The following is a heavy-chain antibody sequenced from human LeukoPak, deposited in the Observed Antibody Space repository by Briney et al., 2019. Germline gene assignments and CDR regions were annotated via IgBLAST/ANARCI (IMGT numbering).Heavy chain of an antibody. CDR1: GFTFSSYW. V-gene: IGHV3-74*01. J-gene: IGHJ5*02. CDR2: INSDGSST. CDR3: AREGKGSSSWYTNWFDP. Sequence: PGGSLRLSCAASGFTFSSYWMPWVRQAPGKGLVWVSRINSDGSSTSYADSVKGRFTISRDNAKNTLYLQMNSLRAEDTAVYYCAREGKGSSSWYTNWFDPWGQGTLVTVSS. D-gene: IGHD6-13*01.